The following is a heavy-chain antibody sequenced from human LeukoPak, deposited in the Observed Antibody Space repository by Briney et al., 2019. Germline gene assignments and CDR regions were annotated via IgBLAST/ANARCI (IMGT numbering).Heavy chain of an antibody. J-gene: IGHJ3*02. CDR2: INSDGSST. CDR1: GFTFSSYW. Sequence: GGSLRLSCAASGFTFSSYWMHWVRQAPGKGLVWVSRINSDGSSTSYADSVKGRFTISRDNAKNTLYLHMNSLRAEDTAVYYCAREQQLVWGRWAFDIWGQGTMVTVSS. V-gene: IGHV3-74*01. D-gene: IGHD6-13*01. CDR3: AREQQLVWGRWAFDI.